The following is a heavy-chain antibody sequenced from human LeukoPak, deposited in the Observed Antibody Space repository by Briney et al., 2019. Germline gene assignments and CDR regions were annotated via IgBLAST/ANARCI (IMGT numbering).Heavy chain of an antibody. CDR3: ARDYYASGSHDY. Sequence: GSLTLSCAGSGVTFKTYCRTWIRQAPGEGLEWVGNINQDGSETYYRDPVKGRFTISKATTKNFFLMLITEPRADETALYYAARDYYASGSHDYWGKGTLVTVSS. CDR2: INQDGSET. J-gene: IGHJ4*02. CDR1: GVTFKTYC. V-gene: IGHV3-7*01. D-gene: IGHD3-10*01.